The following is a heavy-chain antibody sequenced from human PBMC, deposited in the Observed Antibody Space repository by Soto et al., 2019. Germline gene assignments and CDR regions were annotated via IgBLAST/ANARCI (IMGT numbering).Heavy chain of an antibody. CDR2: IYYSGST. CDR3: ARVCGGDCHYGKDV. CDR1: GCSISSGGYY. V-gene: IGHV4-31*03. D-gene: IGHD2-21*02. Sequence: SETLSLTCTVSGCSISSGGYYWSWIRQHPGKGLEWIGYIYYSGSTYYNPSLKSRVTISVDTSKNQFSLKLSSVTAADTAVYYCARVCGGDCHYGKDVWGQGTTVTVSS. J-gene: IGHJ6*02.